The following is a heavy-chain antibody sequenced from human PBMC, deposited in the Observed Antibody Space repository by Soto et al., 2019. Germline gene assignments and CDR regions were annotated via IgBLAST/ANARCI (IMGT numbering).Heavy chain of an antibody. CDR2: IIPIFDAA. CDR3: ARAPADDSSCYPDYWYFDL. Sequence: VQLVQSGAEVKKPGSSVTVSCKASGGTFSNYTITWVRQAPGQGLEWMGGIIPIFDAANYAQKFQGRVTITADESTSTAYLELSSLRSDDTAVYYCARAPADDSSCYPDYWYFDLWGRGTLVTVSS. CDR1: GGTFSNYT. D-gene: IGHD3-22*01. J-gene: IGHJ2*01. V-gene: IGHV1-69*12.